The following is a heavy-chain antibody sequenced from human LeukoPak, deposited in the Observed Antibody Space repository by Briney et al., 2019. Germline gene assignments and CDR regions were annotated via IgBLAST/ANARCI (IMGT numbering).Heavy chain of an antibody. CDR3: AREGSGYSYGWFDY. J-gene: IGHJ4*02. V-gene: IGHV3-21*01. CDR2: ISSSSSYI. Sequence: PGGSLRLSCAASGFTFSSYSMNWVRQAPGKGLEWVSSISSSSSYIYYADSVKGRFTISRDNAKNSLYLQMNSLRAEDTAVYYCAREGSGYSYGWFDYWGQGTLVTVSS. CDR1: GFTFSSYS. D-gene: IGHD5-18*01.